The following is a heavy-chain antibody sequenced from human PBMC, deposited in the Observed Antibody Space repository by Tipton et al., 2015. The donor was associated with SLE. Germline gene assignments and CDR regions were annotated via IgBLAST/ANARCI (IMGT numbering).Heavy chain of an antibody. CDR2: IYYSGST. D-gene: IGHD3-3*01. J-gene: IGHJ4*02. CDR1: GGSISSGGYY. V-gene: IGHV4-31*03. Sequence: TLSLTCTVSGGSISSGGYYWSWIRQHPGKGLEWIGYIYYSGSTYYNPSLKSRVTISVDTSKNQFSLKLSAVTAADTAVYYCASITIFGVVRFGGQGTLVTVSS. CDR3: ASITIFGVVRF.